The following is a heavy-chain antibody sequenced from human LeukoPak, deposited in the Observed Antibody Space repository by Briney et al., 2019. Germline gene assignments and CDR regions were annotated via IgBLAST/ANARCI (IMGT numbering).Heavy chain of an antibody. Sequence: GGSLRLSCAASGFTVSSNYMSWVRQTPGKGLEWVSVIYSGGSTYYVDSVKGRFTISRDKSKNTLYLQMNSLRAEDTAVYYCARDRMVRGVIIPHYYYGMDVWGQGTTVTVSS. J-gene: IGHJ6*02. CDR2: IYSGGST. D-gene: IGHD3-10*01. CDR3: ARDRMVRGVIIPHYYYGMDV. V-gene: IGHV3-53*01. CDR1: GFTVSSNY.